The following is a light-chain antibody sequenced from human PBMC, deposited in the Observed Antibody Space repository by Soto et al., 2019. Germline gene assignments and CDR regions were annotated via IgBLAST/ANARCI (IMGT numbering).Light chain of an antibody. Sequence: DIQMTQSPSSLSASVGDRVTITCQASQDISNYLNWYQQKPGKAPKLLIYDASNLETGVPSRFSGSESGTDFTFTISSPQPEDIATYYCQQYDNLPLTFGGGTKVEIK. CDR3: QQYDNLPLT. CDR2: DAS. CDR1: QDISNY. V-gene: IGKV1-33*01. J-gene: IGKJ4*01.